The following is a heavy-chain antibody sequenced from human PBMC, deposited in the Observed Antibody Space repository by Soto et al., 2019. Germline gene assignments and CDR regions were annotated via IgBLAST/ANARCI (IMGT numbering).Heavy chain of an antibody. CDR2: IWYDGSNK. J-gene: IGHJ6*02. CDR3: ARDGPYCSGGSCYPHYYYYYGMDV. CDR1: GFTFSSYG. Sequence: GGSLRLSCAASGFTFSSYGMHWVRQAPGKGLEWVAVIWYDGSNKYYADSVKGRFTVSRDNSKNTLYLQMNSLRAEDTAVYYCARDGPYCSGGSCYPHYYYYYGMDVWGQGTTVTVSS. D-gene: IGHD2-15*01. V-gene: IGHV3-33*01.